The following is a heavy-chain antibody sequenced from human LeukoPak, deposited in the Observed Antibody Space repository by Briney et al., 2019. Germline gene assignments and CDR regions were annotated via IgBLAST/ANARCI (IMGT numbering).Heavy chain of an antibody. Sequence: SETLSLTCAVYGGSFSGYYWSWIRQPPGKGLEWIGEINHSGSTNYNPSLKSRVTISVDTSKNQFSLKLSSVTAADTAVYYCARRTTVVTGVRAFDIWGQGTMVTVSS. J-gene: IGHJ3*02. CDR2: INHSGST. D-gene: IGHD4-17*01. V-gene: IGHV4-34*01. CDR3: ARRTTVVTGVRAFDI. CDR1: GGSFSGYY.